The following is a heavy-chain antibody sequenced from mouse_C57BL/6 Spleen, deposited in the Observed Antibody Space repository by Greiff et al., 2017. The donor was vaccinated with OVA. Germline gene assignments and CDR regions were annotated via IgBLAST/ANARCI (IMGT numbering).Heavy chain of an antibody. J-gene: IGHJ1*03. CDR2: ISGGGGNP. Sequence: EVKLMESGGGLVKPGGSLKLSCAASGFTFSSYTMSWVRQTPEKRLEWVATISGGGGNPYYPDSVKGRFTISRDNAKNTLYLQMSSLRSEDTALYYCARITTVVASRYFDVWGTGTTVTVSS. V-gene: IGHV5-9*01. D-gene: IGHD1-1*01. CDR3: ARITTVVASRYFDV. CDR1: GFTFSSYT.